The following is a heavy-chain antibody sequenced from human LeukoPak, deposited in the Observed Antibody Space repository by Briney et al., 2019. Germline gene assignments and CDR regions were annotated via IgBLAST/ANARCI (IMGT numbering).Heavy chain of an antibody. CDR2: IIPIFGTA. V-gene: IGHV1-69*13. CDR1: GGTFSSYA. CDR3: ARDGGGSSWYTY. Sequence: GASVKVSCKASGGTFSSYAISWVRQAPGQGLGWMGGIIPIFGTANYAQKFQGRVTITADESTSTAYMELSSLRSEDTAVYYCARDGGGSSWYTYWGQGTLVTVSS. D-gene: IGHD6-13*01. J-gene: IGHJ4*02.